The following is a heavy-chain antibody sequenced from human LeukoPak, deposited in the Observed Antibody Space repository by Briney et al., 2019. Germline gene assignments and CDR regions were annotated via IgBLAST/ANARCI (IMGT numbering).Heavy chain of an antibody. CDR2: INHSGST. CDR3: ARWGPDYYGSELKKVYPRHTIWYFDL. J-gene: IGHJ2*01. V-gene: IGHV4-34*01. Sequence: SETLSLTCAVYGGSFRGYYWSWIRQPPGKGLEWIGEINHSGSTNYNPSLKSRVTISVDTSKNQFSLKLSSVTAADTAVYYCARWGPDYYGSELKKVYPRHTIWYFDLWGRGTLVTVSS. D-gene: IGHD3-10*01. CDR1: GGSFRGYY.